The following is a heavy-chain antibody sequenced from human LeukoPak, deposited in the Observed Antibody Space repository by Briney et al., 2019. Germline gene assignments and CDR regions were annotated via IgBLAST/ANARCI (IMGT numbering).Heavy chain of an antibody. CDR2: INHSGST. Sequence: SETLSLTCAVYGGSFSGYYWSWIRQAPGKGLEWIGEINHSGSTNYNPSLKSRVTISVDTSKNQFSLKLSSVTAADTAVYYCARGLVPEWWFDPWGQGTLVTVSS. J-gene: IGHJ5*02. CDR3: ARGLVPEWWFDP. CDR1: GGSFSGYY. V-gene: IGHV4-34*01. D-gene: IGHD1-14*01.